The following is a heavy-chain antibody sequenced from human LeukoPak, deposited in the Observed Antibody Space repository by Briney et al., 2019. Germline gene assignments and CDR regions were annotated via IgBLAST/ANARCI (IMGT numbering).Heavy chain of an antibody. V-gene: IGHV4-34*01. CDR3: ARACYDSSGFDAFDI. CDR2: INHSGST. J-gene: IGHJ3*02. CDR1: GGSFSGYY. D-gene: IGHD3-22*01. Sequence: PSETLSLTCAVYGGSFSGYYWSWIRQPPGKGLEWIGEINHSGSTNYNPSLKSRVTISVDTSKNQFSLKLSSVTAADTAVYYCARACYDSSGFDAFDIWGQGTMATVSP.